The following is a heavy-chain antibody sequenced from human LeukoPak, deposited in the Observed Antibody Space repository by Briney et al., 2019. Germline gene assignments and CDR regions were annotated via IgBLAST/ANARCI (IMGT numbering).Heavy chain of an antibody. CDR1: GGSISSGSYY. J-gene: IGHJ3*02. V-gene: IGHV4-61*02. CDR2: IYTSGST. D-gene: IGHD5-24*01. CDR3: ARDSRRDGYNLYAFDI. Sequence: SETLSLXCTVSGGSISSGSYYWSWIRQPAGKGLECIGRIYTSGSTNYNPSLKSRVTISVDTSKNQFSLKLSSVTAADTAVYYCARDSRRDGYNLYAFDIWGQGTMVTVSS.